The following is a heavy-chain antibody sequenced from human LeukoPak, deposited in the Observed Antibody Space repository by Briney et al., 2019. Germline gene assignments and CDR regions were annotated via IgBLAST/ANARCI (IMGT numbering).Heavy chain of an antibody. V-gene: IGHV3-23*01. Sequence: HAGGSLRLSCAASGFTFSSYAMSWVRQAPGKGLEWASAISGSGGSTYYADSVKGRFTISRDNSKNTLYLQMNSLRAEDTAVYYCAKVGRGSWYAAYYFDYWGQGTLVTVSS. J-gene: IGHJ4*02. CDR3: AKVGRGSWYAAYYFDY. CDR2: ISGSGGST. CDR1: GFTFSSYA. D-gene: IGHD6-13*01.